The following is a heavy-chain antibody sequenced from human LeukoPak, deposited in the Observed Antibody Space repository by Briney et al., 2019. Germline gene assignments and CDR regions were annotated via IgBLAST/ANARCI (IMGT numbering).Heavy chain of an antibody. V-gene: IGHV3-74*01. D-gene: IGHD6-13*01. CDR1: GFTFSSYW. CDR3: ARDGSSWSFDY. Sequence: AGGSLRLSCAASGFTFSSYWMYWVRQAPGKGLVWVSRINNDGSSTSYADSYADSVKGRFTISRDNAKNTLYLQMNSLRAEGTAVYYCARDGSSWSFDYWGQGTLVTVSS. J-gene: IGHJ4*02. CDR2: INNDGSST.